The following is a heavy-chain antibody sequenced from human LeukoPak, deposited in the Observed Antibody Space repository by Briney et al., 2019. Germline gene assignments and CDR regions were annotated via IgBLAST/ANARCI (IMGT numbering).Heavy chain of an antibody. V-gene: IGHV3-21*01. CDR2: ISSSSSYI. CDR3: ARDLSPYYYDSSGYYRHWFDP. CDR1: GFTFSSYS. D-gene: IGHD3-22*01. J-gene: IGHJ5*02. Sequence: GGSLRLSCAASGFTFSSYSMNWVRQAPGKGLEWVSSISSSSSYIYYADSVKGRFTISRDSAKNSLYLQMNSLRAEDTAVYYCARDLSPYYYDSSGYYRHWFDPWGQGTLVTVSS.